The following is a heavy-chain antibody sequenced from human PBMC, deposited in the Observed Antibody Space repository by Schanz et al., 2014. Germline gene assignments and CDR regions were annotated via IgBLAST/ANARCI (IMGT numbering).Heavy chain of an antibody. CDR2: ISGSGGNT. CDR3: AKNQYDDVDLSSFYFDF. CDR1: GFTFSSYG. J-gene: IGHJ4*02. D-gene: IGHD3-10*02. Sequence: QVQLVESGGGVVQPGRSLRLSCVASGFTFSSYGMHWVRQAPGKGLEWVSIISGSGGNTYYADAVRGRFTISRDSSKNTLYLQMNSLRPEDTAIYYCAKNQYDDVDLSSFYFDFWGQGTLVTVSS. V-gene: IGHV3-NL1*01.